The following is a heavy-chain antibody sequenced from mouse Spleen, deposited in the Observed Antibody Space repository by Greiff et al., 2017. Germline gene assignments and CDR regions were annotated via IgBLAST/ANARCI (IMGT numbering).Heavy chain of an antibody. CDR1: GFTFSSYG. V-gene: IGHV5-6*01. CDR3: ARDYGYDYDGYFDY. CDR2: ISSGGSYT. J-gene: IGHJ2*01. Sequence: EVKLMESGGDLVKPGGSLKLSCAASGFTFSSYGMSWVRQTPDKRLEWVATISSGGSYTYYPDSVKGRFTISRDNAKNTLYLQMSSLKSEDTAMYYCARDYGYDYDGYFDYWGQGTTLTVSS. D-gene: IGHD2-4*01.